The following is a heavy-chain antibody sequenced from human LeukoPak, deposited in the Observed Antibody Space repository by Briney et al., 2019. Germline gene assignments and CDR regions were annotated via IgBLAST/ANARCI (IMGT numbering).Heavy chain of an antibody. CDR3: ANWIGSSSRDY. D-gene: IGHD6-6*01. CDR2: INSNGDEI. CDR1: GFSFNTYV. J-gene: IGHJ4*02. V-gene: IGHV3-23*01. Sequence: GGSLRLSCAASGFSFNTYVMNWVRQAPGKGLEWVSGINSNGDEIYYADSVRGRFTISRDNSNNALYLQMDSLRTEDTAVYYCANWIGSSSRDYWGQGTLVTVSS.